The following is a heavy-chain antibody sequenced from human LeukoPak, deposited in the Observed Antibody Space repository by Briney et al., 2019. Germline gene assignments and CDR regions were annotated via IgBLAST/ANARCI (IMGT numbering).Heavy chain of an antibody. V-gene: IGHV4-39*01. CDR3: ASQGDTSGYYRGFDP. D-gene: IGHD3-22*01. J-gene: IGHJ5*02. Sequence: SETLSLTCTVSGGSISSSSYYWGWIRQPPGKGLEWIGCVYYSGSTYYNPSLKSRVTISVDTSKTQFSLKLSSVTAADTAVYHCASQGDTSGYYRGFDPWGQGTLVTVSS. CDR1: GGSISSSSYY. CDR2: VYYSGST.